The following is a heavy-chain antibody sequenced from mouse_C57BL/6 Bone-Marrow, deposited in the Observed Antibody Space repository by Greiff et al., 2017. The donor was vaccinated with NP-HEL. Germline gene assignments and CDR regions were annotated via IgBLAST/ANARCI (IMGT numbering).Heavy chain of an antibody. CDR1: GFTFSSYG. V-gene: IGHV5-6*01. J-gene: IGHJ3*01. Sequence: EVHLVESGGDLVKPGGSLKLSCAASGFTFSSYGMSWVRQTPDKRLEWVATISSGGSYTYYPDSVKGRFTISRDNAKNTLYLQMSSLKSEDTAMYYCARLLMFAYWGQGTLVTVSA. CDR2: ISSGGSYT. CDR3: ARLLMFAY.